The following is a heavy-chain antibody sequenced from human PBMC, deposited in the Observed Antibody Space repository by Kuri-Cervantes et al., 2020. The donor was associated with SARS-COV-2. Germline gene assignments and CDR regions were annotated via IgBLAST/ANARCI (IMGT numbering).Heavy chain of an antibody. CDR2: ISGSGTGA. CDR3: AKDPTATTEYYYAMDV. V-gene: IGHV3-23*01. Sequence: GGSLRLSCAASGFTFSSYAMSWVRQAPGKGLEWVSVISGSGTGAYYADSVKGRFTISSDNSKNTLYLQMNSLRAEDTAVYFCAKDPTATTEYYYAMDVWGQGTTVTVSS. D-gene: IGHD1-7*01. CDR1: GFTFSSYA. J-gene: IGHJ6*02.